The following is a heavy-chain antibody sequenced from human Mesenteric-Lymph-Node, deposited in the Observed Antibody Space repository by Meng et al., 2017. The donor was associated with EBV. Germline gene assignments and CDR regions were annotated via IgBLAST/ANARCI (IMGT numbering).Heavy chain of an antibody. J-gene: IGHJ4*02. CDR3: ARDQSPSD. CDR1: GFSFSSYV. V-gene: IGHV3-30-3*01. CDR2: ISYDGFNK. Sequence: QVQLVESGGGVVQPWRSLRLSCAASGFSFSSYVMHWVRQAPGKGPEWVALISYDGFNKYYADPVKGRFTISRDNSKNTLYLQMDSLRGEDTAVYYCARDQSPSDWGQGTLVTVSS.